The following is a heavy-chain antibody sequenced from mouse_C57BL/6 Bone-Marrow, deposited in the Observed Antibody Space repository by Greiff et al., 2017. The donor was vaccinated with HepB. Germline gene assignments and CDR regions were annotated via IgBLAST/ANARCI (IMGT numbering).Heavy chain of an antibody. CDR1: GFTFSSYG. D-gene: IGHD3-1*01. Sequence: EVKVVESGGDLVKPGGSLKLSCAASGFTFSSYGMSWVRQTPDKRPEWVATISSGSSYTYYPDSVKGRFTISRDNAKNTLYLHMSSLKSEDTAMYYCSSRKGLWYFDVWGTGTTVTVSS. V-gene: IGHV5-6*02. J-gene: IGHJ1*03. CDR3: SSRKGLWYFDV. CDR2: ISSGSSYT.